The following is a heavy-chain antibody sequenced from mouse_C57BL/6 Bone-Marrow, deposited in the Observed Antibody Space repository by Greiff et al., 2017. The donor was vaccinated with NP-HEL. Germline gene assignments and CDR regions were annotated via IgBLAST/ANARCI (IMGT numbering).Heavy chain of an antibody. CDR2: ISNLAYSI. V-gene: IGHV5-15*01. CDR1: GFTFSDYG. CDR3: ARQEGGGFGC. D-gene: IGHD1-1*02. Sequence: EVPLVESGGGLVQPGGSLKLSCAASGFTFSDYGMTWVRQAPRKGPEWVAFISNLAYSIYYADTVTGRFTLSRENAKNTRYLETSSLRSEDTAMYYCARQEGGGFGCWGQGTTLTVSS. J-gene: IGHJ2*01.